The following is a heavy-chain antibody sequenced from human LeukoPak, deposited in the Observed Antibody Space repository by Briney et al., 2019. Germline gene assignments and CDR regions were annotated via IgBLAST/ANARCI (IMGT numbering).Heavy chain of an antibody. D-gene: IGHD6-25*01. Sequence: GGSLRLSCAASRFIFSNYWMSWVRQAPGKGLEWVVNINQDGSEKYYMDSVKGRFTISRDNAKNSLYLQMNSLRAEDTAVYYCARFRLFNWFDPWGQGTLVTVSS. CDR2: INQDGSEK. CDR3: ARFRLFNWFDP. J-gene: IGHJ5*02. CDR1: RFIFSNYW. V-gene: IGHV3-7*01.